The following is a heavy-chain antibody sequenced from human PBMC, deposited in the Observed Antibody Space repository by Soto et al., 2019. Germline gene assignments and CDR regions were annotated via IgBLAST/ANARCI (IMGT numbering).Heavy chain of an antibody. CDR3: VGGQYYFDS. V-gene: IGHV3-30*03. CDR1: GFPFSTYG. J-gene: IGHJ4*02. Sequence: QVQLVESGGGVVQPGRSLRLSCAASGFPFSTYGMHWVREGPGKGLEWVASISYDGSNRYYADSVKGRFTISRDNSKNTLDLQMDSLRPEDTASYYCVGGQYYFDSRGQGTLVTVSS. D-gene: IGHD3-10*01. CDR2: ISYDGSNR.